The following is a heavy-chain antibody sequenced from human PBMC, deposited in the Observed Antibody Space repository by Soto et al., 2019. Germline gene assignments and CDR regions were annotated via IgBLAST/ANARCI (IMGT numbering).Heavy chain of an antibody. Sequence: ASVKVSCKASGYTFTGHYIHWVLQVPEQGPEWMGEIGPESGATRYAQKFQGRVTMTRDTSITTVYMELKDLSPDDTAVYYCGRGRSGQIVVFYWGQGTPVTVS. CDR3: GRGRSGQIVVFY. D-gene: IGHD1-26*01. CDR1: GYTFTGHY. CDR2: IGPESGAT. J-gene: IGHJ4*02. V-gene: IGHV1-2*02.